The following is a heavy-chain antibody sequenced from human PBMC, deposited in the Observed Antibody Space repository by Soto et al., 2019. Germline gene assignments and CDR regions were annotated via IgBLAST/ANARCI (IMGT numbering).Heavy chain of an antibody. CDR1: GFSFSRFW. CDR2: INQDGIKI. D-gene: IGHD6-13*01. Sequence: EVQLVESGGGLVQPGGSLRLSCAASGFSFSRFWMTWVRQAPGKGLEWVANINQDGIKIHYGDSVEGRFTLSRYNAKNPLYLPLNRLRPEDTTIYYFARDFSLAGEFFLDAADVWGKGTVVTVSS. CDR3: ARDFSLAGEFFLDAADV. V-gene: IGHV3-7*05. J-gene: IGHJ3*01.